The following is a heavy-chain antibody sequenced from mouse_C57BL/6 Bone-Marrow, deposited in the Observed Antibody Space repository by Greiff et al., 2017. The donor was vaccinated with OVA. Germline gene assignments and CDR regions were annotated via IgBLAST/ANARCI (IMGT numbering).Heavy chain of an antibody. V-gene: IGHV1-81*01. Sequence: VQLKESGAELARPGASVKLSCKASGYTFTSYGISWVKQRTGQGLEWIGEIYPRSGNTYYNEKFKGKATLTADKSSSTAYMELRSLTSEDSAVYFCARQLRLRRFAYWGQGTLVTVSA. CDR3: ARQLRLRRFAY. J-gene: IGHJ3*01. D-gene: IGHD3-2*02. CDR1: GYTFTSYG. CDR2: IYPRSGNT.